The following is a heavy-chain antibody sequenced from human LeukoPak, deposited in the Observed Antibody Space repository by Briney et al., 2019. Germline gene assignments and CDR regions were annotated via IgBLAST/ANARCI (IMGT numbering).Heavy chain of an antibody. CDR3: GRAYDFSRH. CDR2: IQYDGGTE. V-gene: IGHV3-30*02. D-gene: IGHD3-3*01. J-gene: IGHJ4*02. CDR1: GFTFSTFG. Sequence: GGSLRLSCAASGFTFSTFGMHWVRQAPGKGLEWVAFIQYDGGTEYYADSVKGRFTISRDNAKNSLYLQMNSLRAEDTALYYCGRAYDFSRHWGQGTLVTVSS.